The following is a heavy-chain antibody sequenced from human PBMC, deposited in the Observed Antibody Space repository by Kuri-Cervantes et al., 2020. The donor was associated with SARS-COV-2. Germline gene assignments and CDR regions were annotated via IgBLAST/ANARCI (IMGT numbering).Heavy chain of an antibody. D-gene: IGHD7-27*01. J-gene: IGHJ3*02. CDR1: GFTFSNYG. V-gene: IGHV3-7*01. Sequence: GGSLRLSCAVSGFTFSNYGMNWVRQAPGKGLEWVANIKQDGSEKYYVDSVKGRFTISRDNAKNSLYLQMNSLRAEDTAVYYCARESGVDWGSDAFDIWGQGTMVTVSS. CDR3: ARESGVDWGSDAFDI. CDR2: IKQDGSEK.